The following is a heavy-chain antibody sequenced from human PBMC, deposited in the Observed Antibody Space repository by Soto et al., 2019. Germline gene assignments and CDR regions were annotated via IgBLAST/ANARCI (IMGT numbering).Heavy chain of an antibody. D-gene: IGHD3-3*01. CDR2: IKQDGSEK. V-gene: IGHV3-7*01. J-gene: IGHJ5*02. CDR1: GFTFSSYW. CDR3: ARLHVLRFLEWLPNKFDP. Sequence: GGSLRLSCAASGFTFSSYWMSWVRQAPGKGLEWVANIKQDGSEKYYVDSVKGRFTISRDNAKNSLYLQMNSLRAEDTAVYYCARLHVLRFLEWLPNKFDPWGQGTLVTVS.